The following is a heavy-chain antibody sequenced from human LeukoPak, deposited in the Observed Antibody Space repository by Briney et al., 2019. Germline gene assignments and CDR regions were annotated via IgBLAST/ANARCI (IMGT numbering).Heavy chain of an antibody. CDR3: AVLHYYAMDV. Sequence: PGGSLRLSCAASGLTFSSYDMHWVRQAPGQGLEWVASIKEDGSEKHYVDSVKGRFTISRDNAKNSLYLQMNSLRGEDAALYYCAVLHYYAMDVWGQGTTVTVSS. V-gene: IGHV3-7*03. D-gene: IGHD2-8*01. J-gene: IGHJ6*02. CDR2: IKEDGSEK. CDR1: GLTFSSYD.